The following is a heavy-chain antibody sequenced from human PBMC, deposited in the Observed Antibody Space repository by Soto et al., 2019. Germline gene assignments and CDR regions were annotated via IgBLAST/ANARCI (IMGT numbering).Heavy chain of an antibody. CDR3: ARGVGFGYYYYHMDL. CDR1: GDSVTSVSDY. D-gene: IGHD3-10*01. Sequence: SETLSLTCTVSGDSVTSVSDYWRWIRQPPGKGLEWIGYIYYSGSADYNPSLGSRVTISIDTSKNQFSLTLTSVTAADTAVYYCARGVGFGYYYYHMDLWGQGTTVTVYS. V-gene: IGHV4-61*01. CDR2: IYYSGSA. J-gene: IGHJ6*02.